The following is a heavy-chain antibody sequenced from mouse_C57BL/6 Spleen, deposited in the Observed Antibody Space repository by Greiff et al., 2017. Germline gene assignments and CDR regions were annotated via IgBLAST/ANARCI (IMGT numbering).Heavy chain of an antibody. V-gene: IGHV1-15*01. Sequence: VQLQQSGAELVRPGASVTLSCKASGYTFTDYEMHWVKQTPVHGLEWIGAIDPETGGTAYNQKFKGKAILTADKSSSTAYMELRSLTSEDSAVYYCTRGKFITTVHFGYWGQGTTLTVAS. CDR1: GYTFTDYE. J-gene: IGHJ2*01. CDR3: TRGKFITTVHFGY. CDR2: IDPETGGT. D-gene: IGHD1-1*01.